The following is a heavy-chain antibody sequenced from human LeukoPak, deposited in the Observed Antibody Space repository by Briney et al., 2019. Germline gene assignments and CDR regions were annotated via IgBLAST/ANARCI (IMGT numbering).Heavy chain of an antibody. D-gene: IGHD3-22*01. J-gene: IGHJ6*02. Sequence: PSETLSLTCAVYGGSFSGYYWSWIRQPPGKELEWIGEINHSGSTNYNPSLKSRVTISVDTSKNQFSLKLSSVTAADTAVYYCARVHSSGYYRPYGMDVWGQGTTVTVSS. CDR3: ARVHSSGYYRPYGMDV. V-gene: IGHV4-34*01. CDR2: INHSGST. CDR1: GGSFSGYY.